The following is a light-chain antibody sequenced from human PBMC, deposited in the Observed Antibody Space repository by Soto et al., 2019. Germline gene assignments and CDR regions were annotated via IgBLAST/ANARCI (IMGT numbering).Light chain of an antibody. J-gene: IGKJ1*01. CDR1: QTIRSNY. CDR3: QQYRSSPWT. V-gene: IGKV3-20*01. Sequence: ETVLTQSPGTLSLSPGERATLSCRASQTIRSNYLAWYRQTPGQAPRLLIYGASNRATGIADRFSGSGSGTAFPLIISRLEPEDFALYYCQQYRSSPWTFGQGTKVEIK. CDR2: GAS.